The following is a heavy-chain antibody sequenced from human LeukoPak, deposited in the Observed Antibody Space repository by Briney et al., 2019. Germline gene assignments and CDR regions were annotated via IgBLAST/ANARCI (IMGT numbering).Heavy chain of an antibody. J-gene: IGHJ3*02. V-gene: IGHV1-8*01. CDR3: ARGRRYGDYGGSYDAFDI. CDR1: GYTFTSYD. CDR2: MNPNSGNT. D-gene: IGHD4-17*01. Sequence: GASVKVSCKASGYTFTSYDINWVRQPTGQGLEWMGWMNPNSGNTGYAQKFQGRVTMTRNTSISTAYMELSSLRSEDTAVYYCARGRRYGDYGGSYDAFDIWGQGTMVTISS.